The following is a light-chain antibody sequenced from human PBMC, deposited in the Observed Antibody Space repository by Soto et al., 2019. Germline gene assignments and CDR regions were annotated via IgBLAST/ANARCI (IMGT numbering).Light chain of an antibody. CDR1: QSVSSY. J-gene: IGKJ1*01. CDR3: QHYKSYPWT. Sequence: EIVLTQSPATLSLSPGERATLSCRASQSVSSYLLWYQQKPGQAPRLLIYDASNRATGIPARFSGSGSETDFTLTISSLEPEDFATYYCQHYKSYPWTFGQGTKVEIK. CDR2: DAS. V-gene: IGKV3-11*01.